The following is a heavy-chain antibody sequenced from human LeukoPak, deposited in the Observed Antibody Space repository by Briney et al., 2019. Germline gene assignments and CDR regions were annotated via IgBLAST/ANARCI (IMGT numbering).Heavy chain of an antibody. V-gene: IGHV3-74*01. D-gene: IGHD3-10*01. J-gene: IGHJ4*02. Sequence: GGSLRLSCAASGFTFSSYWMHWVRQAPGKGLVWVSPINPDGTVTTYADSVKGRFTISRDNARNTLYLQMNSLRAEDTAVYYCARSFNGAYFDYWGQGTLVTVSS. CDR1: GFTFSSYW. CDR3: ARSFNGAYFDY. CDR2: INPDGTVT.